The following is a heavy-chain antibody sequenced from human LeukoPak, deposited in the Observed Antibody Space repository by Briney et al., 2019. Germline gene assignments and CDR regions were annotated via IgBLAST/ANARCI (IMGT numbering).Heavy chain of an antibody. Sequence: SQTLSLTCTVSGGSISSGGYYWSWIRQHPGKGLEWIGYIYYSGSTYYNPSLKSRVTISVDTSKNQFSLKLSSVTAADTAVYYCARDRGVRGVIIIYGMDVWGQGTTVTVSS. V-gene: IGHV4-31*03. CDR1: GGSISSGGYY. J-gene: IGHJ6*02. D-gene: IGHD3-10*01. CDR3: ARDRGVRGVIIIYGMDV. CDR2: IYYSGST.